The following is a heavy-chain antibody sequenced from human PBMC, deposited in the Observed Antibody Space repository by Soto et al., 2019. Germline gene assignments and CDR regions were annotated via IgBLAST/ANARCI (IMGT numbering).Heavy chain of an antibody. CDR2: IYRDDDK. V-gene: IGHV2-5*02. D-gene: IGHD1-26*01. CDR3: AHTVARGAYWETFNY. CDR1: GFSLTTNGVG. J-gene: IGHJ4*02. Sequence: QITLKESGPTLVKPTQTLTLTCTVSGFSLTTNGVGVGWFRQPPGKALEWLALIYRDDDKRYRPSLKSRVTINKDNTKNQVVLTMTNMDPVDTATYYCAHTVARGAYWETFNYWGQGTLVTVSS.